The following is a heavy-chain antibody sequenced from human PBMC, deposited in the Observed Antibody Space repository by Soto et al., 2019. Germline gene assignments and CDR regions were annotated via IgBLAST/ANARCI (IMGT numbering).Heavy chain of an antibody. Sequence: QVQLVQSGAEVKKPGASVKVSCKASGYTFTGYYMHWVRQAPGQGLEWMGWINPNSGGTNYAQKFQGWVTMTRDTSISTAYMELSRLRSDDTAVYYCARRWFGELFDYGMDVWGQGTTVTVSS. D-gene: IGHD3-10*01. CDR1: GYTFTGYY. J-gene: IGHJ6*02. CDR3: ARRWFGELFDYGMDV. CDR2: INPNSGGT. V-gene: IGHV1-2*04.